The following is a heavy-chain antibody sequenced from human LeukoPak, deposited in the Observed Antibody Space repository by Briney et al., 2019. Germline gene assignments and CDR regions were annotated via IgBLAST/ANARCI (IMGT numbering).Heavy chain of an antibody. CDR3: ARDLVDGVGAPGAY. CDR2: INTYNGNT. J-gene: IGHJ4*02. V-gene: IGHV1-18*01. CDR1: GYTFSNYG. D-gene: IGHD1-26*01. Sequence: ASVKVSCKASGYTFSNYGISWVRQAPGQGLEWMGWINTYNGNTNYAQKLQGRVTITTDTSTSTAYMELRSLRSDDTAVFYCARDLVDGVGAPGAYWGQGALVTVSS.